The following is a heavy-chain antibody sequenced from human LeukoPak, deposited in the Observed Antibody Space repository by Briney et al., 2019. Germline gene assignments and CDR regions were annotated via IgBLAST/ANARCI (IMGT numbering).Heavy chain of an antibody. CDR2: ISSSSSTI. J-gene: IGHJ6*03. D-gene: IGHD3-10*01. Sequence: PGGSLRLSCAASGFTFSSYSMNWVRQAPGKGLEWVSYISSSSSTIYYADSVKGRFTISRDNAKNSLYLQMNSLRAEDTAVYYCAGGLWFGELYYYYMDVWGKGTTVTISS. CDR1: GFTFSSYS. CDR3: AGGLWFGELYYYYMDV. V-gene: IGHV3-48*01.